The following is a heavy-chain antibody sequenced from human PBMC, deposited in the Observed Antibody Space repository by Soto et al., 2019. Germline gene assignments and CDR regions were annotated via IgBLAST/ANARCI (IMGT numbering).Heavy chain of an antibody. CDR2: IQQDGSEK. Sequence: GGSLRLSCAASGFTFSSYWMSWVRQAPGKGLEWVANIQQDGSEKYYVDSVKGRFTISRDNAKNSLYLQMNSLRAEDTAVYYCARDWGYSDSKRIVTPPYYYGMDVWGQGTTVTVSS. CDR1: GFTFSSYW. V-gene: IGHV3-7*04. D-gene: IGHD5-12*01. CDR3: ARDWGYSDSKRIVTPPYYYGMDV. J-gene: IGHJ6*02.